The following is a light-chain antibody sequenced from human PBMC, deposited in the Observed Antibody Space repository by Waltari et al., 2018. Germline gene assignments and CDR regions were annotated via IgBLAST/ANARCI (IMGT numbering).Light chain of an antibody. J-gene: IGLJ3*02. CDR3: ATWDGSLTAWV. CDR2: RNN. CDR1: TSNIGRNY. Sequence: QSVLTQPPSASGTPGQRVTISCSGSTSNIGRNYVYWYQQFPGTAPKLLVYRNNERPSGGPDRISGSKSGTSASLAISGLRSEDEADYYCATWDGSLTAWVCGGGTKVTVL. V-gene: IGLV1-47*01.